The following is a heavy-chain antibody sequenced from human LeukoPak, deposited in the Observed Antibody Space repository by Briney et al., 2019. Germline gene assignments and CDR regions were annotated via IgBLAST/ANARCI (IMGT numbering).Heavy chain of an antibody. J-gene: IGHJ6*02. CDR2: IIPILGIA. V-gene: IGHV1-69*04. CDR3: ARDPFDYYGMDV. CDR1: GYTFTGYY. D-gene: IGHD2/OR15-2a*01. Sequence: SLKDSCKGTGYTFTGYYMNWVRQAPGQGLEWMGRIIPILGIANYAQKFQGRVTITADKSTSTAYMELSSLRSEDTAVYYCARDPFDYYGMDVWGQGTTVTVSS.